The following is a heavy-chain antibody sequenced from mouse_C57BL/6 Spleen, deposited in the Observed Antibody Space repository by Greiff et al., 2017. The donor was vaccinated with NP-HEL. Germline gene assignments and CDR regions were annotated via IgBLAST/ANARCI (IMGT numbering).Heavy chain of an antibody. V-gene: IGHV5-17*01. CDR2: ISSGSSTI. Sequence: EVKVVESGGGLVKPGGSLKLSCAASGFTFSDYGMHWVRQAPEKGLEWVAYISSGSSTIYYADTVKGRFTISRDNAKNTLFLQMTSLRSEDTAMYYCARGGYGNYVRYAMDYWGQGTSVTVSS. D-gene: IGHD2-10*02. CDR1: GFTFSDYG. J-gene: IGHJ4*01. CDR3: ARGGYGNYVRYAMDY.